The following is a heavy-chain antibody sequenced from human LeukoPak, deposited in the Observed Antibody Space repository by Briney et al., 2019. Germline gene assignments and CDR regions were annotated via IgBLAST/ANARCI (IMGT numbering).Heavy chain of an antibody. V-gene: IGHV4-61*02. CDR3: ARGGTYYDILTGYYPTAMDV. D-gene: IGHD3-9*01. CDR1: GGSLSSGSYY. CDR2: IYTSGST. J-gene: IGHJ6*02. Sequence: SQTLSLTCTVSGGSLSSGSYYWSWIRQPAGKGLEWIGRIYTSGSTNYNPPLKSRVTISVDTSRNQFSLKLSSVTAADTAVYCCARGGTYYDILTGYYPTAMDVWGQGTTVTVSS.